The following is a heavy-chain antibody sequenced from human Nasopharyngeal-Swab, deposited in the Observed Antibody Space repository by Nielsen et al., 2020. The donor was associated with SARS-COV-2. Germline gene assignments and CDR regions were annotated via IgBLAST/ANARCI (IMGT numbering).Heavy chain of an antibody. CDR2: ICSTGDYI. CDR3: ARNTPAMFAY. V-gene: IGHV3-21*01. J-gene: IGHJ4*02. D-gene: IGHD2-2*02. Sequence: GESLNISCAASGFTFNIYTMNWVRQAPGKGLEWVSAICSTGDYIYYAASVKGRFTISRDNAKNSLYLQMDNLRAEDTAVYYCARNTPAMFAYWGRGTLVTVSS. CDR1: GFTFNIYT.